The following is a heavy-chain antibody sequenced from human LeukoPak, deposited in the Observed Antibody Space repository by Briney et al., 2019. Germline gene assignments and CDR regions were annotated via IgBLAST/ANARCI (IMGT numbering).Heavy chain of an antibody. V-gene: IGHV4-59*01. J-gene: IGHJ4*02. CDR2: IYYSGST. Sequence: SETLSLTCTVSGGSISSYYWSWIRQPPGKGLEWIGYIYYSGSTNYNPSLKSRVTISVDTSENQFSLKLSSVTAADTAVYYCARDRWGNPPDYWGQGTLVTVSS. D-gene: IGHD4-23*01. CDR3: ARDRWGNPPDY. CDR1: GGSISSYY.